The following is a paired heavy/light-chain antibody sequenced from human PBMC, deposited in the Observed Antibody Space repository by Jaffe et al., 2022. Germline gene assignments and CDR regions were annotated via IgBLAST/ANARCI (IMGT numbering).Heavy chain of an antibody. D-gene: IGHD1-26*01. Sequence: EIQLVESGGALVQPGRSLRLSCATSGLSFDDYAMHWVRQRPGKGLEWVSGINWSSQNIAYADSVRGRFTISRDNAKNSLYLQMDNLGPDDTAVYYCTKDAYSGYYFHMHVWGKGTTVIVS. J-gene: IGHJ6*03. CDR2: INWSSQNI. CDR1: GLSFDDYA. CDR3: TKDAYSGYYFHMHV. V-gene: IGHV3-9*01.
Light chain of an antibody. CDR1: NNDIGANDY. J-gene: IGLJ2*01. Sequence: SALTQPASVSGSPGQSITISCTGTNNDIGANDYVSWYQLHPDRVPRLVIFEVNHRPSGVSNRFSGSKSGNTASLTISGLQPEDEADYYCASRATTSTLVLFGGGTKLTVL. CDR2: EVN. CDR3: ASRATTSTLVL. V-gene: IGLV2-14*01.